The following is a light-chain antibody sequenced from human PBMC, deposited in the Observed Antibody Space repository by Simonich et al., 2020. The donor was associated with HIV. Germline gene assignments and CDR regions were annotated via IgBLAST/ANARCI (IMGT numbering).Light chain of an antibody. Sequence: DIVMTQSPDSLAVSLGERATFNCKSSRSILYRSNNKNYLAWYQQKPGQPPKLLIYWASTRESGVPDRFSASGSGTDFTLTISSLQAEDVAIYYCQQYYSTPPTFGQGTKVEIK. CDR3: QQYYSTPPT. V-gene: IGKV4-1*01. CDR2: WAS. CDR1: RSILYRSNNKNY. J-gene: IGKJ1*01.